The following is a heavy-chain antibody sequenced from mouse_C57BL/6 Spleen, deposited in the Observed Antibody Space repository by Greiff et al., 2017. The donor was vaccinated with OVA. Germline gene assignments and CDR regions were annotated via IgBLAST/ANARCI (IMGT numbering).Heavy chain of an antibody. J-gene: IGHJ1*03. Sequence: EVQLVESGGGLVQPKGSLKLSCAASGFSFNTYAMNWVRQAPGKGLEWVARIRSKSNNYATYYADSVKDRFTISRDDSESMIYLQMNNLKTEDTAMYYCVRSSYYYVSSYVWYFDVWGTGTTVTVSS. V-gene: IGHV10-1*01. CDR3: VRSSYYYVSSYVWYFDV. CDR1: GFSFNTYA. CDR2: IRSKSNNYAT. D-gene: IGHD1-1*01.